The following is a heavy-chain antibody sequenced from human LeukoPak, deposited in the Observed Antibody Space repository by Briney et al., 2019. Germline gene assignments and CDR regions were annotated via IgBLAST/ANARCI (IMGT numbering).Heavy chain of an antibody. CDR3: ARDRRGYALPNDAFDI. J-gene: IGHJ3*02. CDR2: IYYSGST. D-gene: IGHD5-18*01. CDR1: GGSISSSSYY. Sequence: SETLSLTCTVSGGSISSSSYYWGWIRQPPGKGLEWIGSIYYSGSTNYNPSLKSRVTISVDTSKNQFSLKLSSVTAADTAVYYCARDRRGYALPNDAFDIWGQGTMVTVSS. V-gene: IGHV4-39*07.